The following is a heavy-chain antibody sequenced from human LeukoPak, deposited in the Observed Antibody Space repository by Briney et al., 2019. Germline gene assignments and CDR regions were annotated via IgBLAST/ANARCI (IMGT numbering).Heavy chain of an antibody. CDR2: ISSSSSYI. CDR1: GFTFSSYT. Sequence: GGSLRLSCAVSGFTFSSYTINWVRQAPGKGLEWVSSISSSSSYIYYADSVKGRFTISRDNAKNSLYLQMNSLRAEDTAVYYCARGDTAMVSDFDYWGQGTLVTVSS. J-gene: IGHJ4*02. CDR3: ARGDTAMVSDFDY. V-gene: IGHV3-21*01. D-gene: IGHD5-18*01.